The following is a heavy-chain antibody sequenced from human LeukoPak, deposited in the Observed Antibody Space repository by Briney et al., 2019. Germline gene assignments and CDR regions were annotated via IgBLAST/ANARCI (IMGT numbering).Heavy chain of an antibody. CDR2: ISAISSSST. CDR1: GFTFSSYS. Sequence: GGSLRLSCAASGFTFSSYSMNWVRQAPGKGVEWVSYISAISSSSTYYADSVKGRFTISRDNAKNSLYLQMNSLRAEDTAVYYCARDFHRRYYDSSGYNAFDIWGQGTMVTVSS. CDR3: ARDFHRRYYDSSGYNAFDI. J-gene: IGHJ3*02. V-gene: IGHV3-48*04. D-gene: IGHD3-22*01.